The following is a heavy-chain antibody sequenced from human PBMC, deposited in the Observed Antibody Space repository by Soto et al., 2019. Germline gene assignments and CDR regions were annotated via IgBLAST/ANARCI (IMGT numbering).Heavy chain of an antibody. J-gene: IGHJ4*02. CDR3: ARAGSGSSSYYFDY. CDR2: IYYSGST. D-gene: IGHD2-15*01. Sequence: SETLSLTCTVSGGSIRSYYWSWIRQPPGKGLEWIGYIYYSGSTYYNPSLKSRVTISVDRSKNQFSLKLSSVTAADTAVYYCARAGSGSSSYYFDYWGQGTLVTVSS. CDR1: GGSIRSYY. V-gene: IGHV4-59*12.